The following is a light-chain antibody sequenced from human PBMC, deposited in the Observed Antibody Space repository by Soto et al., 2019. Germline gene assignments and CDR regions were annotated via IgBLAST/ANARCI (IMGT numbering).Light chain of an antibody. V-gene: IGLV1-40*01. Sequence: QSVLTQPPSVSGAPGQRVTISCTGSTTNIGAGYEVHWYQQRPGTAPKLLVSGHNIRPSGVPDRFYGSKSGTSASLAITGLQAEDEADYYCSSHNTIGTLQVFGPGTKLTVL. CDR3: SSHNTIGTLQV. J-gene: IGLJ1*01. CDR2: GHN. CDR1: TTNIGAGYE.